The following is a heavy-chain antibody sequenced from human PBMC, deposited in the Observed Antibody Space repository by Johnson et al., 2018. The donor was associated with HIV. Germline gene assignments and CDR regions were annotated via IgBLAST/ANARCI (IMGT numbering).Heavy chain of an antibody. CDR1: GFNFSNYA. J-gene: IGHJ3*02. D-gene: IGHD3-22*01. Sequence: MQLAESGGGLVQPGGSLRLSCAASGFNFSNYAMHWVRQAPGKGLDYVSAISSNGGKTYYANSVQGRFTISRDNSKNTLYLQMGRLRGEDKAVYYCARDGPYYDSSGYYYGTVFYAFDIWGQGTMVTVSS. V-gene: IGHV3-64*01. CDR3: ARDGPYYDSSGYYYGTVFYAFDI. CDR2: ISSNGGKT.